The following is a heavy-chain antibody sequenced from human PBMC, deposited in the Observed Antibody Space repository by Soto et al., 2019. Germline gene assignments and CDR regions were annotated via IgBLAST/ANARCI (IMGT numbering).Heavy chain of an antibody. CDR3: AKVDTVTTGYYYYAMDV. J-gene: IGHJ6*02. Sequence: QVQLVESGGGVVQPGRSLRLSCAVSGFTFSTYGMHWVRQAPGKGLEWLALISYDGSNKHYTNSVTGRFTISRDNSQNTLYLQMHSLRAEDTAVYYCAKVDTVTTGYYYYAMDVWGQGTTVTVSS. CDR2: ISYDGSNK. D-gene: IGHD4-17*01. V-gene: IGHV3-30*18. CDR1: GFTFSTYG.